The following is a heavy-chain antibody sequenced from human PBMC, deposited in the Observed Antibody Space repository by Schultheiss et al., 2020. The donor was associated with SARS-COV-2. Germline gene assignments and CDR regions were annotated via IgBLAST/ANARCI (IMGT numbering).Heavy chain of an antibody. CDR2: IIPIFGTA. Sequence: SVKVSCKASGGTFSSYAISWVRQAPGQGLEWMGGIIPIFGTANYAQKFRGRVTITADESTSTAYMELSSLRSEDTAVYYCAREVLRYFDWFARVYYYYYGMDVWGQGTTVTVAS. V-gene: IGHV1-69*13. J-gene: IGHJ6*02. CDR3: AREVLRYFDWFARVYYYYYGMDV. D-gene: IGHD3-9*01. CDR1: GGTFSSYA.